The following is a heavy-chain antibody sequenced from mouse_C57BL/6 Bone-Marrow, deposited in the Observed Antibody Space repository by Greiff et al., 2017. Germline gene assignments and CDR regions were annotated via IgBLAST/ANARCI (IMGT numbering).Heavy chain of an antibody. V-gene: IGHV1-69*01. J-gene: IGHJ2*01. CDR2: IDPSDSYT. D-gene: IGHD2-2*01. CDR3: AREGVMVPYYFDY. CDR1: GYTFTSYW. Sequence: QVQLQQPGAELVMPGASVKLSCKASGYTFTSYWMHWVKQRPGQGLEWIGEIDPSDSYTNYNQKFKGKSTLTVDQSSSTTYMQLSSMTSEDSAVYYCAREGVMVPYYFDYWGQGTTLTVSS.